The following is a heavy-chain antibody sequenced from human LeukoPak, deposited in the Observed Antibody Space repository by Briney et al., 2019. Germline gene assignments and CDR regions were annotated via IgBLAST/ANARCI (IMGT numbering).Heavy chain of an antibody. CDR1: GFTFSSYA. Sequence: PGGSLRLSCAASGFTFSSYAMSWVRQAPGKGLEWVSAISGSGGSTYYADSVKGRFTVSRDNSKNTLYLQINSLRAEDTAVYYCAKGDYYDSSGYYWGQGTLVTVPS. CDR2: ISGSGGST. J-gene: IGHJ4*02. D-gene: IGHD3-22*01. CDR3: AKGDYYDSSGYY. V-gene: IGHV3-23*01.